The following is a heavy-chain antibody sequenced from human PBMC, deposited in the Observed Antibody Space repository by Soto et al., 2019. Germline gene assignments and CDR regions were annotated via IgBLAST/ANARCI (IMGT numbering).Heavy chain of an antibody. CDR1: GGSISSGGYY. CDR2: IYYSGST. D-gene: IGHD6-6*01. Sequence: SETLSLTCTVSGGSISSGGYYWSWIRQHPGKGLEWIGYIYYSGSTYYNPSLKSRVTISVDTSKNQFSLKLSSVTAADTAVYYCARASIAARTNWFDPWGQGTLVTVSS. CDR3: ARASIAARTNWFDP. J-gene: IGHJ5*02. V-gene: IGHV4-31*03.